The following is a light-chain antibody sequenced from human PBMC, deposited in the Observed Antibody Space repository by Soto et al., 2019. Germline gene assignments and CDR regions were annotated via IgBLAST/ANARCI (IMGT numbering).Light chain of an antibody. CDR3: NSYTSSSTLYV. CDR1: SSDVGGYNY. V-gene: IGLV2-14*01. Sequence: QSVLTQPASVSGSPGQSITISCTGTSSDVGGYNYVSWYQHHPGKAPKLMIYEVSNRPSGVSNRFSGSKSGNTASLTISGLQAEDEADYYCNSYTSSSTLYVFGTGTKVT. CDR2: EVS. J-gene: IGLJ1*01.